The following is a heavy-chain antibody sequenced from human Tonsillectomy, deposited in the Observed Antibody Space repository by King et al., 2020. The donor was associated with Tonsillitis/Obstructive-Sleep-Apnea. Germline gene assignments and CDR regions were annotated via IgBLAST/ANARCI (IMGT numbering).Heavy chain of an antibody. CDR2: ISWDGAST. V-gene: IGHV3-43*01. CDR3: VKDRGYNVGSYFDY. D-gene: IGHD5-24*01. J-gene: IGHJ4*02. Sequence: DVQLVESGGVVVQPGGSLRLSCAASGFTFDAYTMHWVRQPPGKGLEWVSLISWDGASTYYADSVKGRFTMSRDNSKNSLYLQMSSLRTEDTALYYCVKDRGYNVGSYFDYWGQGTLVTVSS. CDR1: GFTFDAYT.